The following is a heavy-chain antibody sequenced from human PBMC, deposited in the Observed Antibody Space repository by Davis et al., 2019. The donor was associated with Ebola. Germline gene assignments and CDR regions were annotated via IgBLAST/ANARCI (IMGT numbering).Heavy chain of an antibody. CDR1: GYTFTGYY. CDR2: IIPIFGAA. Sequence: ASVKVSCKASGYTFTGYYIHWVRQAPGQGLEWMGGIIPIFGAAKYAQKLQGRVTMTTDTSTSTAYMELRSLRSDDTAVYYCARDGGFHQYYFDYWGQGTLVTVSS. D-gene: IGHD2-15*01. J-gene: IGHJ4*02. CDR3: ARDGGFHQYYFDY. V-gene: IGHV1-18*04.